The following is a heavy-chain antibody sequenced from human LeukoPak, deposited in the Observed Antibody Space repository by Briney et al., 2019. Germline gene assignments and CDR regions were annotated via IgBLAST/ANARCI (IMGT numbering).Heavy chain of an antibody. V-gene: IGHV4-39*01. D-gene: IGHD6-13*01. Sequence: PSETLSLTCTVSGGSISSSSYYWGWIRQPPGKGLEWIGSIYYSGSTYYNPSLKSRVTISVDTSKNQFSLKLSSVTAADTAVYYCARQALFSGGSRLDPWGQGTLVTVSS. J-gene: IGHJ5*02. CDR2: IYYSGST. CDR1: GGSISSSSYY. CDR3: ARQALFSGGSRLDP.